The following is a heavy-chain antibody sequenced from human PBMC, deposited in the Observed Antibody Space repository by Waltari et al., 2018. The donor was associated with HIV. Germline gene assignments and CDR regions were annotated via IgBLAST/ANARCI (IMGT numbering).Heavy chain of an antibody. Sequence: EIQLVESGGGLVQPGGSLRVSCVVSGFTFNRYWMSWVRQAPGKGLEWVANIKQDGGEKYFVDSVKGRFTISRDNAKNSLYLQMNSLRVEDTAVYYCASWGYTYGSGGFDYWGQGTLVTVSS. CDR2: IKQDGGEK. V-gene: IGHV3-7*01. D-gene: IGHD3-10*01. J-gene: IGHJ4*02. CDR3: ASWGYTYGSGGFDY. CDR1: GFTFNRYW.